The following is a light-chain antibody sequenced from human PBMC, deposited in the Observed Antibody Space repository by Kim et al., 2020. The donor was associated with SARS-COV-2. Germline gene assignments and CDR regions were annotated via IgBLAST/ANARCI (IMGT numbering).Light chain of an antibody. V-gene: IGKV3-15*01. Sequence: LPEAQGARATLPRRAIQSVSSNLAWYQQTPGLPPTLLIYGASTRPTGIPARFNGSGYGTKFTLTISSLQSEDFAVYYCQQYNNWYTFGKGTKLEI. CDR1: QSVSSN. CDR2: GAS. CDR3: QQYNNWYT. J-gene: IGKJ2*01.